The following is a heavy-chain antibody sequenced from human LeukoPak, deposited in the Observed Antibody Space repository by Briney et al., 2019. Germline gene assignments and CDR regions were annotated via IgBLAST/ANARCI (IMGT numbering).Heavy chain of an antibody. Sequence: ASVKVSCKASGYTFINYGITWVRQAPGQGLEWMGWISAYNGYTNYAQKFQGRVTMTTDTSTSTVYMELRSLRSDDTAVYYCARGQFVFFAYWGQGTLVTVSA. CDR1: GYTFINYG. CDR2: ISAYNGYT. J-gene: IGHJ4*02. D-gene: IGHD6-6*01. CDR3: ARGQFVFFAY. V-gene: IGHV1-18*01.